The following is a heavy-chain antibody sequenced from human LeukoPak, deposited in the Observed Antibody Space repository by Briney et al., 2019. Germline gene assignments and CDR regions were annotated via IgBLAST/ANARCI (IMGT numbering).Heavy chain of an antibody. CDR3: ASLSREAVAGRVDY. Sequence: ASVTVSCKASGGTFSSYAISWVRQAPGQGLEWMGRIIPILGIANYAQKFQGRVTITADKSTSTAYMELSSLRSEDTAVYYCASLSREAVAGRVDYWGQGTLVTVSS. CDR2: IIPILGIA. D-gene: IGHD6-19*01. J-gene: IGHJ4*02. CDR1: GGTFSSYA. V-gene: IGHV1-69*10.